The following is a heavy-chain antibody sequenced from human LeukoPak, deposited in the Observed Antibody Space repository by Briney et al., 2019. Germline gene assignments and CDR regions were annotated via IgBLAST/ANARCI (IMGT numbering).Heavy chain of an antibody. CDR1: GYIFTDYY. V-gene: IGHV1-2*02. CDR2: INPNSGGT. J-gene: IGHJ3*02. CDR3: ARVLYSSSWDAFDI. Sequence: GASVKVSCKASGYIFTDYYMHWVRQAPGQGLEWMGWINPNSGGTNYAQKFQGRVTMTRDTSISTAYMELSRLRPDDTAVYYCARVLYSSSWDAFDIWGQGTMVTVSS. D-gene: IGHD6-13*01.